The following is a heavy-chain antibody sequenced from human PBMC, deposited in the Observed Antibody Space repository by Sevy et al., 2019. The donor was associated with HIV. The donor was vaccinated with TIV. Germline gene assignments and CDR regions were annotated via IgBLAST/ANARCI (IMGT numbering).Heavy chain of an antibody. D-gene: IGHD1-26*01. CDR2: ITSNSSYI. V-gene: IGHV3-21*01. J-gene: IGHJ4*02. CDR1: GFTFSSYS. CDR3: ARARYSGSYFDY. Sequence: GGSLRLSCAASGFTFSSYSMNWVRQAPGKGLEWVSSITSNSSYIYYADSVKGRFTISRDNAKNSLYLQMNSLSAEDRAVYYCARARYSGSYFDYWGQGTLVTVSS.